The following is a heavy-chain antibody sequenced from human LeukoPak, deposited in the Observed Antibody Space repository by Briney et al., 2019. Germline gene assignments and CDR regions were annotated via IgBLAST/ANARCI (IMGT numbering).Heavy chain of an antibody. D-gene: IGHD2-2*01. CDR3: AREDHCGSTSCPTKY. CDR1: GFTFSSYS. J-gene: IGHJ4*02. V-gene: IGHV3-21*01. CDR2: ISSSSSYI. Sequence: GGPLRLSCAASGFTFSSYSMNWVRQAPGKGLEWVSSISSSSSYIYYADSVKGRFTISRDNAKNSLYLQMNSLRAEDTAVYYCAREDHCGSTSCPTKYWGQGTLVTVSS.